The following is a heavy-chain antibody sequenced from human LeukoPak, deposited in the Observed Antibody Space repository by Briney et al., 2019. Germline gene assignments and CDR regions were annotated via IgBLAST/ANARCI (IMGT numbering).Heavy chain of an antibody. CDR2: INHSGST. CDR1: GWSFSDYY. CDR3: ARGGPARCLEWVKYYYMDV. D-gene: IGHD3-3*01. J-gene: IGHJ6*03. V-gene: IGHV4-34*01. Sequence: SETLSLTCAVYGWSFSDYYWSWIRQPPGKGLEWIGEINHSGSTNYNPSLKSRVTISVDTSKNQFSLKLSSVPAAETAVYYCARGGPARCLEWVKYYYMDVWGKGTTVTVSS.